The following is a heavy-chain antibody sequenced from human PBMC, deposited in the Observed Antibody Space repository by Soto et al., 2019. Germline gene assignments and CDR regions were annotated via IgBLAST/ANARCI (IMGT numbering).Heavy chain of an antibody. CDR1: GGSFSGYY. J-gene: IGHJ4*02. CDR2: INHSGST. D-gene: IGHD3-22*01. Sequence: QVQLQQWGAGLLKPSETLSLTCAVYGGSFSGYYWSWIRQPPGKGLEWIGEINHSGSTNYNPSLKSRVTISVDTSKSQFSLKLSSVTAADTAVYYCARDYYDSSGRPPIDYWGQGTLVTVSS. V-gene: IGHV4-34*01. CDR3: ARDYYDSSGRPPIDY.